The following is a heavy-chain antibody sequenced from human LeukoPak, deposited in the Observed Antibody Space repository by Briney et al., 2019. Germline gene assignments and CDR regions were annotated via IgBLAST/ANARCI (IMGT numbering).Heavy chain of an antibody. J-gene: IGHJ5*02. Sequence: KTSETLSLTCTVSGGSISSYYWSWIRQPAGKGLEWIGRIYTSGSTYYNPSLKSRVTISVDTSKNQFSLKLSSVTAADTAVYYCARQPWVNPSRNWFDPWGQGTLVTVSS. CDR3: ARQPWVNPSRNWFDP. V-gene: IGHV4-4*07. CDR1: GGSISSYY. D-gene: IGHD1-14*01. CDR2: IYTSGST.